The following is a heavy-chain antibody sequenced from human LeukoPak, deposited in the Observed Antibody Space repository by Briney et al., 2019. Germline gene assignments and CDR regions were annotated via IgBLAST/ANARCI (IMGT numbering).Heavy chain of an antibody. Sequence: SGGSLRLSCAASGFTFSSYWMHWVRQGPGKGLEWVSAISGSGGSTYYADSVKGRFTISRDNSKNTLYLQMNSLRAEDTAVHYCAKSVLWFGEGFDYWGQGTLVTVSS. CDR2: ISGSGGST. V-gene: IGHV3-23*01. J-gene: IGHJ4*02. CDR1: GFTFSSYW. D-gene: IGHD3-10*01. CDR3: AKSVLWFGEGFDY.